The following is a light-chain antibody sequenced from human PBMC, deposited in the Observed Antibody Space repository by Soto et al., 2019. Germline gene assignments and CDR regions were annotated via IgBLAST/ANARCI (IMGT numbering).Light chain of an antibody. CDR2: NDN. J-gene: IGLJ2*01. CDR3: QVWDTSTAL. V-gene: IGLV3-9*01. CDR1: NIGSKN. Sequence: SPELTQPLSVSVALGQTARITCGGSNIGSKNVHWYQQKPGQAPVLVIYNDNSRPSGIPERVSGSNSGSTATLTISRAQAGDEADYYCQVWDTSTALIGGGTKLTVL.